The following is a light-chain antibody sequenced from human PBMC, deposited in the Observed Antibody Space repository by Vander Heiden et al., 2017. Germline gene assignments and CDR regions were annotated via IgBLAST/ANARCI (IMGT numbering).Light chain of an antibody. J-gene: IGLJ2*01. V-gene: IGLV1-44*01. CDR2: NND. CDR1: SSNIGSYA. Sequence: QAVLTQPPSTSVTPGQWVTISCSGSSSNIGSYAVNWYQQLPGAAPRLLIYNNDQRPSGVPDRFSGSKSGTSASLSVSGLRSEDEADYYCAAWDGSLTGLVFGGGTKLTVL. CDR3: AAWDGSLTGLV.